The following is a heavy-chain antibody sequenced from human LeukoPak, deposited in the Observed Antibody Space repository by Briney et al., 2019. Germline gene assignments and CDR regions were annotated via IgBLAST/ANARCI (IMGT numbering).Heavy chain of an antibody. Sequence: SETLSLTCAVYGGSFSGYYWSWIRQPPGKGLEWIGEVNHSGSTNYNPSLKSRVTISVDTSKNQFSLKLSSVTAADTAVYYCARGIPVDYWGQGTLVTVSS. CDR3: ARGIPVDY. V-gene: IGHV4-34*01. D-gene: IGHD2-2*02. CDR1: GGSFSGYY. CDR2: VNHSGST. J-gene: IGHJ4*02.